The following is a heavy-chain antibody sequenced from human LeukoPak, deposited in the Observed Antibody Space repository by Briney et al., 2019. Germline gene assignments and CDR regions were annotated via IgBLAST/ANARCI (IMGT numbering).Heavy chain of an antibody. Sequence: GGSLRLSCAASGFTFNTYGMHCVRQAPGKGLEWVAVIWHDGSNKYSENSVKGRFTISRDNSKNTIYLQMNSLSAEDTAVYYCARDWENTYHDYWGQGTLVTVSS. D-gene: IGHD1-26*01. V-gene: IGHV3-33*01. CDR1: GFTFNTYG. CDR2: IWHDGSNK. CDR3: ARDWENTYHDY. J-gene: IGHJ4*02.